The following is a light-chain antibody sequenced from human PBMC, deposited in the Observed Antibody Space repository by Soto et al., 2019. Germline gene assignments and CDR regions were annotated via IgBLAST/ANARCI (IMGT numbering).Light chain of an antibody. J-gene: IGLJ1*01. CDR2: EVT. CDR1: SSDVGAYNY. Sequence: QSVLTQPPSASGSLGQSVTISCTGTSSDVGAYNYVSWYQQHPGKAPKLMIYEVTRRPSGVPDRFSGSKSGNTASLNVSGLQAEDEADYYCCPYADNTYYVFGNGTKVTV. V-gene: IGLV2-8*01. CDR3: CPYADNTYYV.